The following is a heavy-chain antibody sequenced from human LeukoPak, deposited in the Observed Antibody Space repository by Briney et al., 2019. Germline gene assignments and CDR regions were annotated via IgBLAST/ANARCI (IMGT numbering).Heavy chain of an antibody. J-gene: IGHJ5*02. CDR1: GFSFTDSA. CDR2: IVVGSGNT. CDR3: ARQITTIAGPRNWFDP. D-gene: IGHD1-1*01. Sequence: ASVKVSCKASGFSFTDSAVQWMRQARGQSPEWIGWIVVGSGNTNYAQKLQGRVTMTTDTSTSTAYMELRSLRSDDTAVYYCARQITTIAGPRNWFDPWGQGTLVTVSS. V-gene: IGHV1-58*01.